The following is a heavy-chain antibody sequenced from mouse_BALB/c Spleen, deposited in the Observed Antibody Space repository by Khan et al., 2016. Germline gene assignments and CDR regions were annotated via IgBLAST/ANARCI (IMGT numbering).Heavy chain of an antibody. CDR1: VYTFTSYT. J-gene: IGHJ4*01. CDR2: INPSSGYT. D-gene: IGHD2-14*01. V-gene: IGHV1-4*01. Sequence: VQLQESGAELARPGASVKMSCKASVYTFTSYTMHWVKQRPGQGLEWIGYINPSSGYTNYNQKFKDKATLTADKSSSTAYMQLSSLTSEDSAVYYCARSRYRYPYAMEYWGQGTSVTVSS. CDR3: ARSRYRYPYAMEY.